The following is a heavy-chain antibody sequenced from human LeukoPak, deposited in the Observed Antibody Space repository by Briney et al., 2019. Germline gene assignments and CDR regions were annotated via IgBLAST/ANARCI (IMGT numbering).Heavy chain of an antibody. V-gene: IGHV3-74*01. CDR2: INSDGSST. D-gene: IGHD2-15*01. CDR3: ARAPQTQGYCSGGSCFVGYYYYYYMDV. Sequence: PGGSLRLSCAASGFTFSSCWMHWVRQTPGKGLVWVSRINSDGSSTSYADSVKGRFTISRDNAKNTLYLQMNSLRAEDTAVYYCARAPQTQGYCSGGSCFVGYYYYYYMDVWGKGTTVTVSS. CDR1: GFTFSSCW. J-gene: IGHJ6*03.